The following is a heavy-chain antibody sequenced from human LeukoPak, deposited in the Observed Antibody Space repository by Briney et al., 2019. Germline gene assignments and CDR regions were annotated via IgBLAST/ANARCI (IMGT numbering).Heavy chain of an antibody. J-gene: IGHJ3*02. V-gene: IGHV3-30*02. CDR3: AAEEYQRSHACDI. CDR2: IHYDGSNK. CDR1: GFTFSRFG. D-gene: IGHD2-2*01. Sequence: GGSLRLSCAASGFTFSRFGMHWLRQAPGKGLEWVAFIHYDGSNKYYGDSVKGRFTISRDNSKNTLYLQMISLRTEDTAVYFCAAEEYQRSHACDIWGQGTMVTASS.